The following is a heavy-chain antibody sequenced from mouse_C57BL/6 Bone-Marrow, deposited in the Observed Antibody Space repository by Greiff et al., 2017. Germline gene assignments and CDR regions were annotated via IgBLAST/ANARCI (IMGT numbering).Heavy chain of an antibody. D-gene: IGHD2-12*01. CDR1: GFTFGDYG. CDR2: ISSGSSTI. CDR3: ARYDWYYAMDY. Sequence: EVMLVESGGGLVKPGGSLKLSCAASGFTFGDYGMHWVRQAPEKGLEWVAYISSGSSTIYYADTVKGRFTISRDNAKNTLFLQMTSLRSEDTAMYYCARYDWYYAMDYWGQGTSVTVSS. V-gene: IGHV5-17*01. J-gene: IGHJ4*01.